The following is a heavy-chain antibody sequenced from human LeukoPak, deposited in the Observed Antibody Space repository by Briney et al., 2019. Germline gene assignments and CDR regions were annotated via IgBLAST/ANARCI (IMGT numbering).Heavy chain of an antibody. D-gene: IGHD3-16*02. CDR2: IYPGDPDT. CDR1: GYSFTSYW. Sequence: GESLKISCKGSGYSFTSYWIGWVRQMPGKGLEWMGIIYPGDPDTRYSPSFQGQVTISADKSISTAHLQWSSLKASDTAMYYCASPTRDNYDYVWGSYRPTRGGDAFDIWGQGTMVTVSS. CDR3: ASPTRDNYDYVWGSYRPTRGGDAFDI. J-gene: IGHJ3*02. V-gene: IGHV5-51*01.